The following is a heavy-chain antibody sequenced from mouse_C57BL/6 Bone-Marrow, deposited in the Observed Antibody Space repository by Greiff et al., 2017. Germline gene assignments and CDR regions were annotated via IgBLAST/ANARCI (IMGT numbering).Heavy chain of an antibody. CDR1: GYTFTSYD. CDR2: IYPRDGST. J-gene: IGHJ4*01. V-gene: IGHV1-85*01. CDR3: ARFTNPLYYAMDY. Sequence: VQLQQSGPELVKPGASVKLSCKASGYTFTSYDINWVKQRPGQGLEWIGWIYPRDGSTKYNEKFKGKATLTVDTSSSTAYMELHSLTSEDSAVXCCARFTNPLYYAMDYWGQGTSVTVSS. D-gene: IGHD1-1*01.